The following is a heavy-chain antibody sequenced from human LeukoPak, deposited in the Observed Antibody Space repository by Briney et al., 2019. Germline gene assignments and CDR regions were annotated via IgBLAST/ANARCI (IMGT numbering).Heavy chain of an antibody. CDR2: ISAYNGNT. V-gene: IGHV1-18*01. D-gene: IGHD3-3*01. J-gene: IGHJ4*02. CDR1: GYTFTSYG. Sequence: EASVKVSCKASGYTFTSYGISWVRQAPGQGLEWMGWISAYNGNTNYAQKLQGRVTMTTDTSTSTAYMELRSLRSDDTAVYYCARDRGAARYNFWSGYYWPGFDYWGQGTLVTVSS. CDR3: ARDRGAARYNFWSGYYWPGFDY.